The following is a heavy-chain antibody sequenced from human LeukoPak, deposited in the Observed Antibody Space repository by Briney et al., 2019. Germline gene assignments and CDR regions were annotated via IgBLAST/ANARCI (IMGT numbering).Heavy chain of an antibody. V-gene: IGHV3-23*01. D-gene: IGHD5-18*01. CDR2: ITGSGATT. Sequence: GGSLRLSCAASGFTFSGHGMNWVRQAPGKGLEWVSGITGSGATTYYADSVKGRFTISRDNSKNTLYLQMNSLRAEDTAVYYCAKSKGYSYGYTQLDYWGQGTLVTVSS. J-gene: IGHJ4*02. CDR3: AKSKGYSYGYTQLDY. CDR1: GFTFSGHG.